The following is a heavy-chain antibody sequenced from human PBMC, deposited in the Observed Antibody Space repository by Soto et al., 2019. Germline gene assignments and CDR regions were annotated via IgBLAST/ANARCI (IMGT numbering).Heavy chain of an antibody. CDR1: GFTFSSYG. D-gene: IGHD1-20*01. J-gene: IGHJ6*02. V-gene: IGHV3-33*01. CDR3: ARADKITVTMGGYYYYYGMDV. CDR2: IWYDGSNK. Sequence: QVQLVESGGGVVQPGRSLRLSCAASGFTFSSYGMHWVRQAPGKGLEWVAVIWYDGSNKYYADSVKGRFTISRDNSKNTLYLQMNSLRAEDTAVYYCARADKITVTMGGYYYYYGMDVWGQGTTVTVSS.